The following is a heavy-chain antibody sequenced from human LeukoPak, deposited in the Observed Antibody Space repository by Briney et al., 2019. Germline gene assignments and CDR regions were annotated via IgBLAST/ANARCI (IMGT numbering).Heavy chain of an antibody. D-gene: IGHD5-18*01. CDR2: IYYSGST. J-gene: IGHJ4*02. CDR1: GGSISSSSYY. CDR3: ARQRSGYSYGLFDY. V-gene: IGHV4-39*01. Sequence: SETLSLTCTVSGGSISSSSYYWGWIRQPPGTGLEWIGSIYYSGSTYYNPSLKSRVTISVDTSKNQFSLKLSSVTAADTAVYYCARQRSGYSYGLFDYWGQGTLVTVSS.